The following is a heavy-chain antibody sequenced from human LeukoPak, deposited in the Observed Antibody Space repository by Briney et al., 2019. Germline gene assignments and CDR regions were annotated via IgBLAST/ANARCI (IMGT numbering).Heavy chain of an antibody. V-gene: IGHV4-59*01. CDR3: AREGYDILTGYSYLDY. D-gene: IGHD3-9*01. CDR1: GGFISSYY. Sequence: SETLSLTCTVSGGFISSYYWSWIRQPPGKGLEWIGYIYYSGSTNYNPSLKSRVTISVDTSKNQFSLKLSSVTAADTAVYYCAREGYDILTGYSYLDYWAREPWSPSPQ. CDR2: IYYSGST. J-gene: IGHJ4*02.